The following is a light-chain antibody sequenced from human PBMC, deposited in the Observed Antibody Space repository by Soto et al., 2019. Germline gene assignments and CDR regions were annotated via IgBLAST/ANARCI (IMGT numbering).Light chain of an antibody. V-gene: IGLV2-14*03. CDR3: SSYGASSTL. CDR1: STDIGSYNY. Sequence: QSALTQPASLSGSPGQSITISCTGTSTDIGSYNYVSWYQQHPCKAPELMIFDVSYRPSGNSHRFSGSKSGNTASLTISGLQPEDEADYYCSSYGASSTLFGGGTKVTVL. J-gene: IGLJ2*01. CDR2: DVS.